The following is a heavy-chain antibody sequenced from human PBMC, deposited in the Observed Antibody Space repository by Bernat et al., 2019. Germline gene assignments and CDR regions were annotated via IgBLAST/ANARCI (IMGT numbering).Heavy chain of an antibody. Sequence: EVQPAESGGGLVQPGGSLKLSCAASGLTFSDSTMQWVRQASGKGLEWVGRVRTKANGFATSYAASVKGRFTISRDDSKNTAYLQMNSLKIEDTAVYYCTRSGALAEQTFDYWGQGTLVTVSS. J-gene: IGHJ4*02. CDR2: VRTKANGFAT. V-gene: IGHV3-73*01. D-gene: IGHD3-10*01. CDR3: TRSGALAEQTFDY. CDR1: GLTFSDST.